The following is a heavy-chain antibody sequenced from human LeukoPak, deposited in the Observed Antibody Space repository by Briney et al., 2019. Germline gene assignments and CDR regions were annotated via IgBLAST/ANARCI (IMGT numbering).Heavy chain of an antibody. Sequence: PSETLSLTCAVSGGSLGSGDYYWSWIRQPPGKGLEWIGYLSYSGSTYNNPSLKGRLTISQDTSQNQFSLKLSSVTAADTAVYYCARSARRTSGYLFDYWGQGILVTVSS. CDR2: LSYSGST. CDR3: ARSARRTSGYLFDY. D-gene: IGHD3-22*01. V-gene: IGHV4-30-4*08. J-gene: IGHJ4*02. CDR1: GGSLGSGDYY.